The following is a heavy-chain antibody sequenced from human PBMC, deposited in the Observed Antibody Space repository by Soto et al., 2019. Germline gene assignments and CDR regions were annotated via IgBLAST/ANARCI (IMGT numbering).Heavy chain of an antibody. V-gene: IGHV3-48*02. D-gene: IGHD6-25*01. CDR1: GFTFSKYS. CDR3: ARRSRPIEY. CDR2: ISSSSNSV. Sequence: EVQMVESGGGLVPPGGSLRLSCEGTGFTFSKYSLNWVRQAPGKGLEWISYISSSSNSVDYVVSVKDRFIISRDNAKNSLYLQMDFLRHEDTAVYYCARRSRPIEYWGRGTLVTVSS. J-gene: IGHJ4*02.